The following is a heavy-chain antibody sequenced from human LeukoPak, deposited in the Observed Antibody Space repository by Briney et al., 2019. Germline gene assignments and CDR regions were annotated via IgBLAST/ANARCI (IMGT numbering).Heavy chain of an antibody. D-gene: IGHD6-13*01. Sequence: ASETLSLTCTVSGGSISGYYWSWIRQPAGQGLEWIGRIYTNGDTRYNPSLKSRVTMSVDTSKNQVSLKLRPVTAADTAVYYCARAAGAAGGQYFDYWGQGTLVTVSS. J-gene: IGHJ4*02. CDR3: ARAAGAAGGQYFDY. CDR1: GGSISGYY. V-gene: IGHV4-4*07. CDR2: IYTNGDT.